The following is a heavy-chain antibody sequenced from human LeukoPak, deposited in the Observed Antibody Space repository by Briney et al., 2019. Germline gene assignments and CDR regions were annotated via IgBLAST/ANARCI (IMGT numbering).Heavy chain of an antibody. CDR1: GGSISSYY. J-gene: IGHJ4*02. CDR2: IYYSGST. CDR3: ARAVHYYDRLDY. D-gene: IGHD3-22*01. Sequence: SETLSLTCTVSGGSISSYYWSWIRQPPGKGLEWIGYIYYSGSTNYNPSLKSRVTISVDTSKNQFSLKLSSVTAADTAVYYCARAVHYYDRLDYWGQGTLVSVSS. V-gene: IGHV4-59*01.